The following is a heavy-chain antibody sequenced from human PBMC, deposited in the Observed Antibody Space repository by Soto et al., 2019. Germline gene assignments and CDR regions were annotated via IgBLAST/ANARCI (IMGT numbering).Heavy chain of an antibody. J-gene: IGHJ3*02. D-gene: IGHD4-17*01. CDR2: IIPILGIA. V-gene: IGHV1-69*08. Sequence: QVQLVQSGAEVKKPGSSVKVSCKASGGTFSSYTISWVRQAPGQGLEWMGRIIPILGIANYAQKFQGRVTITADKSTSTAYMELSSLRSEDTAVYYCARDNGVYLSDAFDIWGQGTMVTGSS. CDR3: ARDNGVYLSDAFDI. CDR1: GGTFSSYT.